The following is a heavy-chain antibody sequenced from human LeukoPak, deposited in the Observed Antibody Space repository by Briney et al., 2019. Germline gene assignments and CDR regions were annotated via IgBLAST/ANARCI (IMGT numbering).Heavy chain of an antibody. Sequence: GSLRLSCVASGFSFSTYAMHWVRQAPGKGLEWVSAISGSGGSTYYADSVKGRFTISRDNSKNTLYLQMNSLRAEDTAVYYCAKSPLVSGRFDYWGQGTLVTVSS. V-gene: IGHV3-23*01. D-gene: IGHD2-2*01. CDR3: AKSPLVSGRFDY. CDR2: ISGSGGST. J-gene: IGHJ4*02. CDR1: GFSFSTYA.